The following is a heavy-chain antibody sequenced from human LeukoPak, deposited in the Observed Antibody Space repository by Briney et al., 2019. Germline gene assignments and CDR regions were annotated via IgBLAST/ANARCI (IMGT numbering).Heavy chain of an antibody. CDR3: AKGLYYYDSNCFDY. V-gene: IGHV3-23*01. CDR1: GFTVSSNY. J-gene: IGHJ4*02. Sequence: GGSLRLSCAASGFTVSSNYMSWVRQAPGKGLDWVSGISGSGGSTYYADSVKDRFTISRDESKNTLYLQMNSLRAEDTAVYYCAKGLYYYDSNCFDYWGQGTLVTVSS. CDR2: ISGSGGST. D-gene: IGHD3-22*01.